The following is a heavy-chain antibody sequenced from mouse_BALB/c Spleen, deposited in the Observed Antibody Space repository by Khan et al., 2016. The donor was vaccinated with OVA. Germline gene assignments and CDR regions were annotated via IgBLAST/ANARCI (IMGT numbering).Heavy chain of an antibody. J-gene: IGHJ3*01. CDR1: GYTFTSYT. CDR3: VRDGAYHRNDGWFAY. CDR2: INPSNGYT. Sequence: QIQLVQSGAELARPGASVKMSCKASGYTFTSYTIHCIKERPGQGLEWIGYINPSNGYTNYNQKFKDKATLTTDKSSTTTYLQLNSLTSDDSAVYNCVRDGAYHRNDGWFAYWGQGTLVTVSA. D-gene: IGHD2-14*01. V-gene: IGHV1-4*01.